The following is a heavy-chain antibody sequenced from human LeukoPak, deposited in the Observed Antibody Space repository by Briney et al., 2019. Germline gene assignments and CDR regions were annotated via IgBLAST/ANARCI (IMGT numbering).Heavy chain of an antibody. D-gene: IGHD2-2*01. V-gene: IGHV4-31*03. CDR1: GDSISGGHYY. CDR2: IHYSGST. CDR3: AKDGCPSSICSYFAY. Sequence: PSQTLSLTCTVSGDSISGGHYYWSWIRQHPGKGLEWIGYIHYSGSTNYTPSLKSRAFISVDTSKNQFSLTLTSVTAADTAVYYCAKDGCPSSICSYFAYSGQGTLVTVSS. J-gene: IGHJ4*02.